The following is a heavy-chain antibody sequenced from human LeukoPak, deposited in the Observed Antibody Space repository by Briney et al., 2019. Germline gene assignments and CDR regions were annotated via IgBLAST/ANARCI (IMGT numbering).Heavy chain of an antibody. D-gene: IGHD2-21*01. Sequence: ASVTVSCKASGYTFTAYYMHWVRQAPGQGLQWMGWIDPSSGGTNYAQRFQGRVTMTRDTSISTAYMELSSLRSDDTAVYYCARDLSHYCGGDYSTFDYWGQGTLVTVSS. CDR3: ARDLSHYCGGDYSTFDY. CDR2: IDPSSGGT. J-gene: IGHJ4*02. CDR1: GYTFTAYY. V-gene: IGHV1-2*02.